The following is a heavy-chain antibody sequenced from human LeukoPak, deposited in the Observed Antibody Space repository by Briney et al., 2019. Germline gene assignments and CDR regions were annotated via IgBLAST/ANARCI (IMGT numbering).Heavy chain of an antibody. D-gene: IGHD2-2*02. V-gene: IGHV1-69*06. CDR3: ARDGCSSTSCYMDY. Sequence: ASVKVSCKASGGTFSSYAISWVRQAPGQGLEWMGGIIPIFGTANYAQKFQGRVTITADKSTSTAYMELSSLRSEDTAVYCCARDGCSSTSCYMDYWGQGTLVTVSS. CDR2: IIPIFGTA. CDR1: GGTFSSYA. J-gene: IGHJ4*02.